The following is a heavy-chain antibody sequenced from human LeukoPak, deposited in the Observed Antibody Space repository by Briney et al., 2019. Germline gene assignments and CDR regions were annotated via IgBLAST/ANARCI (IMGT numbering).Heavy chain of an antibody. V-gene: IGHV1-18*01. CDR1: GYTFTSYG. D-gene: IGHD5-18*01. Sequence: ASVKVSCKASGYTFTSYGISWVRQAPGQGLEWMGWISAYNGNTNYAQKLQGRVAMTTDTSTSTAYMELRSLRSDDTAVYYCARGYLDYYYYYMDVWGKGTTVTVSS. CDR3: ARGYLDYYYYYMDV. CDR2: ISAYNGNT. J-gene: IGHJ6*03.